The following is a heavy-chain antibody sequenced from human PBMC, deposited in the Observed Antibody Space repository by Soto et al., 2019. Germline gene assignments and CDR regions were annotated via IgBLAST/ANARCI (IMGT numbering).Heavy chain of an antibody. V-gene: IGHV3-15*01. CDR2: IKSKTDGGTT. CDR1: GFTFSNAW. CDR3: TSGSGY. J-gene: IGHJ4*02. Sequence: KSXVSLLLSCAASGFTFSNAWMSWVRQAPGKGLEWVGRIKSKTDGGTTDYAAPVKGRFTISRGDSKNTLYLQMNSLKTEDTAVYYCTSGSGYWGQGTLVTVSS. D-gene: IGHD1-26*01.